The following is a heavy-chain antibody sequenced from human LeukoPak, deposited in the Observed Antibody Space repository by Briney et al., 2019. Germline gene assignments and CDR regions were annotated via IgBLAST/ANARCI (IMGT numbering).Heavy chain of an antibody. CDR3: AKVAYYDSSGQSDY. D-gene: IGHD3-22*01. CDR1: GFTFSSYA. V-gene: IGHV3-23*01. CDR2: ISGSGGST. J-gene: IGHJ4*02. Sequence: LPGGSLRLSCAASGFTFSSYAMSWVRQAPGKGLEWVSAISGSGGSTYYADSVKGRCTISRDNSKNTLYLQMNSLRAEDTAVYYCAKVAYYDSSGQSDYWGQGTLATVSS.